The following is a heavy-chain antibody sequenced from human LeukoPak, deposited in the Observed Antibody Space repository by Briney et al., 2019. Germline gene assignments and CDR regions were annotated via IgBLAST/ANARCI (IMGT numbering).Heavy chain of an antibody. CDR2: INHSGST. CDR1: GGSFSGYY. J-gene: IGHJ4*02. D-gene: IGHD6-19*01. CDR3: AGGIAVAGLL. V-gene: IGHV4-34*01. Sequence: SETLSLTCAVYGGSFSGYYWNWIRQPPGKGLEWIGEINHSGSTNYNPSLKSRVTISIDTPKNQFSLKLSSVTAADTAVYYRAGGIAVAGLLWGQGTLVTVSS.